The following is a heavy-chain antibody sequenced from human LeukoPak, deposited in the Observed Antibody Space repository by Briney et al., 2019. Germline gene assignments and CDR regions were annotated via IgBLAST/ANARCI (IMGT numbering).Heavy chain of an antibody. Sequence: GGSLRLSCAASGFTFDDYAMHWVRQAPGKGLEWVSGISWNSGSIGYADSVKGRFTISRDNAKNSLYLQMNSLRAEDTALYYRARAVAGTPNAFDIWGQGTMVTVSS. CDR1: GFTFDDYA. CDR3: ARAVAGTPNAFDI. J-gene: IGHJ3*02. D-gene: IGHD6-19*01. V-gene: IGHV3-9*01. CDR2: ISWNSGSI.